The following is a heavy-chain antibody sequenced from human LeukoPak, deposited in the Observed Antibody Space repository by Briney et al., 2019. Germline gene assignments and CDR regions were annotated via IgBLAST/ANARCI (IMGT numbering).Heavy chain of an antibody. D-gene: IGHD3-22*01. CDR2: ISGSAGST. CDR1: GFTFSSYE. J-gene: IGHJ4*02. V-gene: IGHV3-23*01. CDR3: ARERYSYDSSGYSFDY. Sequence: GSLRLSCAASGFTFSSYEMSWVRQAPGKGLEWVSSISGSAGSTYYADSVKGRFTISRDNSKNTLYLQMNSLRAEDTAVYYCARERYSYDSSGYSFDYWGQGTLVTVSS.